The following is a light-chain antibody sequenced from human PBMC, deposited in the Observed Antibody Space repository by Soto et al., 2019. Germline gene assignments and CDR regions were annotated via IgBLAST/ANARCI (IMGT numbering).Light chain of an antibody. V-gene: IGKV1-6*01. J-gene: IGKJ2*01. CDR2: GVS. CDR3: QENNGTPYT. CDR1: QDIGND. Sequence: AVQMTQSPSSLSASVGDRVTITCRASQDIGNDLGWYQQKPGRAPKLLIYGVSNLERGVPSRFSGSRSGTVFTLTIRSLQPEDPATYYGQENNGTPYTFGQGTNLEI.